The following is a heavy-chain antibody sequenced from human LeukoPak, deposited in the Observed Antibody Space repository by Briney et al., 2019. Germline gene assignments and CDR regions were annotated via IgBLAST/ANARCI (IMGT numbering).Heavy chain of an antibody. CDR2: IFYSGST. Sequence: SETLSLTCPVSGGSISSYYWSWIRQPSGKGLEWIGYIFYSGSTNYNPSLKSRVTISVDTSKNQFSLKLSSVTAADTAVYYCARHGSVSSGALVWGQGTLVTVSS. D-gene: IGHD3-22*01. V-gene: IGHV4-59*08. CDR1: GGSISSYY. J-gene: IGHJ4*02. CDR3: ARHGSVSSGALV.